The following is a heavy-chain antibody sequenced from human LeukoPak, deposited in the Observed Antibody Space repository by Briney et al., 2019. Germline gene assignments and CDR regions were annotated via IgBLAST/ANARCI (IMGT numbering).Heavy chain of an antibody. CDR1: GFNFSNAH. CDR3: ITPLPYSAQ. Sequence: GGSLKPPCSASGFNFSNAHKNLGRQASGKGPEWVGRIKPKTDGETTEYAAPVKDRFSISRDDSKSMVYLQMNSLKTEDTAVYYCITPLPYSAQGGQGTLVTVSS. J-gene: IGHJ4*02. CDR2: IKPKTDGETT. V-gene: IGHV3-15*07. D-gene: IGHD2-21*01.